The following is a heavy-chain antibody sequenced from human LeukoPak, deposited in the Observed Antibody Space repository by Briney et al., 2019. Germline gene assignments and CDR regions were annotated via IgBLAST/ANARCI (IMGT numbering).Heavy chain of an antibody. D-gene: IGHD6-19*01. CDR2: IGSSGNTI. CDR1: GLPFSGYI. CDR3: ARDQWLDY. Sequence: GGSLRLSCAASGLPFSGYIMNWVRQAPGKGLEWVSFIGSSGNTIYYADSVKGRFTVSRDNAKNSLYLQMNTLRAEDTAVYYCARDQWLDYWGQGTLVTVSS. V-gene: IGHV3-48*01. J-gene: IGHJ4*02.